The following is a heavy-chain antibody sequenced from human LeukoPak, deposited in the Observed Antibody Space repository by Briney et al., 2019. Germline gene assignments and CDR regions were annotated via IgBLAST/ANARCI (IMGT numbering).Heavy chain of an antibody. CDR2: IRYDGSNK. V-gene: IGHV3-30*02. Sequence: PGGSLRLSCAASGFTFSSYGMHWVRQAPGKGLEWVAFIRYDGSNKYYADSVKGRFTISRDNSKNTLFLQVNSLRVDDTAVYYCAKMEGWELGFAFDRWGQGTMVTVSS. CDR3: AKMEGWELGFAFDR. CDR1: GFTFSSYG. D-gene: IGHD1-26*01. J-gene: IGHJ3*02.